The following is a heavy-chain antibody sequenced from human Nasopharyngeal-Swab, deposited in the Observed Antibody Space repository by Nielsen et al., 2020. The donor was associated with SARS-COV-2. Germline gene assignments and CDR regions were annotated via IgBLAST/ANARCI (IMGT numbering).Heavy chain of an antibody. Sequence: GESLKISCAASGFIFSGSAMHWVRQASGKGLEWVGRIGEKDHNYATTYGAAVKGRFTISRDDSKNTAFLQMDSLKTEDTALYYCTTDYYFDYWGQGTLVTVSS. V-gene: IGHV3-73*01. CDR2: IGEKDHNYAT. J-gene: IGHJ4*02. CDR3: TTDYYFDY. CDR1: GFIFSGSA.